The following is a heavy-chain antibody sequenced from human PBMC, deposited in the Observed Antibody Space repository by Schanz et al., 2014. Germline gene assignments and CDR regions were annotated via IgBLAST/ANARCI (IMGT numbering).Heavy chain of an antibody. CDR1: GFTFSRYA. J-gene: IGHJ3*02. CDR3: AKEITVIVVVLDAFDI. CDR2: VSGGGGST. Sequence: EVQLLESGGGPVEPGGSLRLSCAASGFTFSRYAMSWVRQAPGKGLEWVAAVSGGGGSTYYADSVKGRFTISRDNSKNTMSLKMNSLRDEDTAVYYCAKEITVIVVVLDAFDIWGQGTMVTVSS. D-gene: IGHD3-22*01. V-gene: IGHV3-23*01.